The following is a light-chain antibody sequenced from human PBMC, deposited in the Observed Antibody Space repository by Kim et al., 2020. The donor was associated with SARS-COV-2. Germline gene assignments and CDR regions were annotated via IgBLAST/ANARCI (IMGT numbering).Light chain of an antibody. CDR2: GAS. V-gene: IGKV3-20*01. Sequence: SPGERATLSCRASQSVSSSSLAWYQQKPGQAPTLLIYGASSRATGIPDRFSGSGSGTDFTLTISRLEPEDFAVYYCQRYGCSPWTFGEGTKVDIK. CDR3: QRYGCSPWT. J-gene: IGKJ1*01. CDR1: QSVSSSS.